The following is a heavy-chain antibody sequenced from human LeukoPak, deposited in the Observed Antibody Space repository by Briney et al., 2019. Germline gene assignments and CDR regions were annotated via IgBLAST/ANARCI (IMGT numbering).Heavy chain of an antibody. J-gene: IGHJ4*02. Sequence: ASVKVSCKASGYTFTDYYMHWVRQATGQGLEWMGWMNPNSGNTGYAQKFQGRVTITRNTSISTAYMELSSLRSEDTAVYYCARGRGCDYWGQGTLVTVSS. V-gene: IGHV1-8*03. CDR2: MNPNSGNT. CDR3: ARGRGCDY. CDR1: GYTFTDYY.